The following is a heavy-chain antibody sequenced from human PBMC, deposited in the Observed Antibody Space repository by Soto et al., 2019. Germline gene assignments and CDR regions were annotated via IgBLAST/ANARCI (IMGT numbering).Heavy chain of an antibody. Sequence: GASVKVSCKASGGTFSSYAISWLRQAPGQGLEWMGGIIPIFGTANYAQKFQGRVTITADKSTSTAYMELSSLRSEDTAVYYCASGDTAMVPQTWGQGTLVTVSS. D-gene: IGHD5-18*01. CDR2: IIPIFGTA. J-gene: IGHJ5*02. CDR3: ASGDTAMVPQT. V-gene: IGHV1-69*06. CDR1: GGTFSSYA.